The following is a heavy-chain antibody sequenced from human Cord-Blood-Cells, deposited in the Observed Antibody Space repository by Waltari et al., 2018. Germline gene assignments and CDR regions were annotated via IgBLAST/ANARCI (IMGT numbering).Heavy chain of an antibody. CDR2: IYYSGSA. V-gene: IGHV4-39*01. Sequence: QLQLQESGPGLVKPSETLSLTCTVSGGSISSSSYYWGWIRQPPGKGLEWIGSIYYSGSAYYNPPLKSRVTISVDTSKNQFSLKRSSVTAADTAVYYCARMGDYAFDIWGQGTMVTVSS. J-gene: IGHJ3*02. CDR1: GGSISSSSYY. CDR3: ARMGDYAFDI. D-gene: IGHD3-16*01.